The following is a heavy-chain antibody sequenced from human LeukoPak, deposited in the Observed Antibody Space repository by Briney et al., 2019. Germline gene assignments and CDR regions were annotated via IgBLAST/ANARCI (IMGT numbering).Heavy chain of an antibody. CDR1: GGSISSYY. Sequence: SETLSLTCTVSGGSISSYYWSWIRQPPGKGLEWIGYIYYSGSTNYNPSLKSRVTISVDTSKNQFSLKLSSVTAADTAVYYCARMDYGDYTHWGQGTLVTVSS. CDR3: ARMDYGDYTH. J-gene: IGHJ4*02. CDR2: IYYSGST. D-gene: IGHD4-17*01. V-gene: IGHV4-59*01.